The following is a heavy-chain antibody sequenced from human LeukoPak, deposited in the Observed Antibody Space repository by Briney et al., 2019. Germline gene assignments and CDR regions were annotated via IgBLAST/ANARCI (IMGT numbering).Heavy chain of an antibody. CDR1: GFTFSNAW. CDR2: IKQDGSEK. Sequence: PGGSLRLSCAASGFTFSNAWMSWVRQAPGKGPEWVANIKQDGSEKYYVDSVKGRFTISRDNAKNSPYLQMNSLRAEDTAVYYCARVNPITMIVVVYFFDYWGQGTLVTVSS. J-gene: IGHJ4*02. V-gene: IGHV3-7*01. D-gene: IGHD3-22*01. CDR3: ARVNPITMIVVVYFFDY.